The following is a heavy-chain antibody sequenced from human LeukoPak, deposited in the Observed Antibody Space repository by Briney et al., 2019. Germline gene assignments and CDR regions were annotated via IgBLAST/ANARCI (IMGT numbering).Heavy chain of an antibody. V-gene: IGHV3-66*01. CDR3: ARDEGSWYMDY. Sequence: GGSLRLSCAASGFTVSSNYMSWVRQAPGKGLEWVSVIHSGGSTYYADSVKGRFTISRDNSKNTLYLQMNSLRAEDTAVYYCARDEGSWYMDYWGQGTLVTVSS. CDR2: IHSGGST. J-gene: IGHJ4*02. CDR1: GFTVSSNY. D-gene: IGHD6-13*01.